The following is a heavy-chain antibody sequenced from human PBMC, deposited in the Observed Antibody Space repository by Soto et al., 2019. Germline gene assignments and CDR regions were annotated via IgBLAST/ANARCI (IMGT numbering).Heavy chain of an antibody. CDR3: ARGRGYSYGYCFDY. CDR2: IYYSGST. Sequence: SETLSLTCTVSGGSISSGDYYWSWIRQPPGKGLEWIGYIYYSGSTYYNPSLKSRVTISVDTSKNQFSLKLSSVTAADTAVYYCARGRGYSYGYCFDYWGQGTLVTVSS. D-gene: IGHD5-18*01. CDR1: GGSISSGDYY. V-gene: IGHV4-30-4*01. J-gene: IGHJ4*02.